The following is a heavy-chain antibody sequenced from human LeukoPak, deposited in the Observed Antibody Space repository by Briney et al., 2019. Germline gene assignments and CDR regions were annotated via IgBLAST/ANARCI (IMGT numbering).Heavy chain of an antibody. CDR3: ARHEPRTYYDFWSGYYTGTPFDY. Sequence: SETLSLTCTVSGGSISSYYWSWIRQPPGKGLEWIGYIYTSGSTNYNPFLKSRVTISVDTSKNQFSLKLSSVTAADTAVYYCARHEPRTYYDFWSGYYTGTPFDYWGQGTLDTVSS. V-gene: IGHV4-4*09. D-gene: IGHD3-3*01. CDR1: GGSISSYY. CDR2: IYTSGST. J-gene: IGHJ4*02.